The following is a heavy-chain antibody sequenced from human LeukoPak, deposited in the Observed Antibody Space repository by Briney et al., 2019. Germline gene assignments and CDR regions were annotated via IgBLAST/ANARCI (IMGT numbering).Heavy chain of an antibody. Sequence: GGSLRLSCAASGFTFSSYTMNWVRQAPGRGLEWVSSITSTGSYIYYADSVKGRFTISRDNAKNSLYLHMNSLRAEDTAVYYCARSRPGISVSGTEECDYWGQGTLVTVSS. CDR3: ARSRPGISVSGTEECDY. CDR2: ITSTGSYI. D-gene: IGHD6-19*01. CDR1: GFTFSSYT. J-gene: IGHJ4*02. V-gene: IGHV3-21*01.